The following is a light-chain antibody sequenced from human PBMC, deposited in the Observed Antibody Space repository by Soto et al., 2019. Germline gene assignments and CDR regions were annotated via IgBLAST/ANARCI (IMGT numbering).Light chain of an antibody. CDR2: DAS. CDR1: QDISNY. CDR3: QQYDNRPLT. J-gene: IGKJ4*01. Sequence: DIQMTQSPSSVSASVGDRVTITCQASQDISNYLNWYQQKPGKAPKLLIYDASNLETGVPSRFSGSGSGTDFTFTISSLQPEDIATYYCQQYDNRPLTFGGGTKVDIK. V-gene: IGKV1-33*01.